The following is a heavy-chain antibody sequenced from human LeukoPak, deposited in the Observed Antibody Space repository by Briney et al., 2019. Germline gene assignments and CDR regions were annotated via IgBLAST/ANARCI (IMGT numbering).Heavy chain of an antibody. Sequence: GGSLRLSCAASGFTFSDYYMSWIRQAPGKGLEWVSYISSSGSTIYCADSVKGRFTISRDNAKNSLYLQMNSLRAEDTAVYYCAREEVTAGPYNWFDPWGQGTLVTVSS. CDR1: GFTFSDYY. J-gene: IGHJ5*02. CDR2: ISSSGSTI. D-gene: IGHD1-1*01. V-gene: IGHV3-11*01. CDR3: AREEVTAGPYNWFDP.